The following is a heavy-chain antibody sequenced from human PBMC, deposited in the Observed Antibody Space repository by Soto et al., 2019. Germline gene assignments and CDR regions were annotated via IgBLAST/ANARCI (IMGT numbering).Heavy chain of an antibody. CDR3: ARDTGYCSSTSCYEDYYYGMDV. J-gene: IGHJ6*02. D-gene: IGHD2-2*01. Sequence: QVQLVQSGAEVKKPGSSVKVSCKASGGTFSSYAISWVRQAPGQGLEWMGGIIPIFGTANYAQKFQGRVTITADESTSTADMELSSLRSEDTAVYYCARDTGYCSSTSCYEDYYYGMDVWGQGTTVTVSS. CDR1: GGTFSSYA. CDR2: IIPIFGTA. V-gene: IGHV1-69*01.